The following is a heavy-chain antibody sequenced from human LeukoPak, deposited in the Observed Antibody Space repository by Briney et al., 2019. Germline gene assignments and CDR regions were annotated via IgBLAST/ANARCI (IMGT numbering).Heavy chain of an antibody. J-gene: IGHJ4*02. D-gene: IGHD1-26*01. V-gene: IGHV1-2*02. CDR2: INPNSGST. CDR3: ARDGSGTYWGAFDY. Sequence: ASVKVSCKASGYTFTGYYMHWVRQAPGQGLEWMGWINPNSGSTNYAQKFQGRVTMTRDTSISTAYMELSRLRSDDTAVYYCARDGSGTYWGAFDYWGQGTLVTVSS. CDR1: GYTFTGYY.